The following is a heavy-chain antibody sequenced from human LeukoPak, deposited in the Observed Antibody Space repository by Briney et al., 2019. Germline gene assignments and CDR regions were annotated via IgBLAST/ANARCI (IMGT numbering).Heavy chain of an antibody. J-gene: IGHJ4*02. CDR3: ARDRVGATDYFDY. D-gene: IGHD1-26*01. V-gene: IGHV3-30-3*01. Sequence: GGSLRLSCAASGFTFSSYAMHWVRQAPGKGLEWVAVISYDGSNKYYADSVKGRFTISRDNSTNTLYLQMNSLRAEDTAVYYCARDRVGATDYFDYWGQGTLVTVSS. CDR2: ISYDGSNK. CDR1: GFTFSSYA.